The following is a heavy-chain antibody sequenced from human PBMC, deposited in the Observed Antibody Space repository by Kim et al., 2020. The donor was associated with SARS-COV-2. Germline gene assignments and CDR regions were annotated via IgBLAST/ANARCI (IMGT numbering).Heavy chain of an antibody. CDR3: AREGDLAVYGMDV. CDR1: GGSFSGYY. Sequence: SETLSLTCAVYGGSFSGYYWSWIRQPPGKGLEWIGEINHSGSTNYNPSLKSRVTISVDTSKNQFSLKLSSVTAADTAVYYCAREGDLAVYGMDVWGQGTTVTVSS. D-gene: IGHD2-15*01. CDR2: INHSGST. J-gene: IGHJ6*02. V-gene: IGHV4-34*01.